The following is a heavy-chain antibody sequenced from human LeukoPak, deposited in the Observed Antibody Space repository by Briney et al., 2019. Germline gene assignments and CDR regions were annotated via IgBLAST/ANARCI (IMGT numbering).Heavy chain of an antibody. D-gene: IGHD3-9*01. J-gene: IGHJ4*02. Sequence: PSETLSLTCTVSGYSISSGYYWGWIRQPPGKGLEWIGSIYHSGSTYYNPSLKSRVTISVDTSKNQFSLKLSSVTAADTAVYYCARGVRERGLRYFDWLLYGYYFDYWGQGTLVTVSS. V-gene: IGHV4-38-2*02. CDR3: ARGVRERGLRYFDWLLYGYYFDY. CDR2: IYHSGST. CDR1: GYSISSGYY.